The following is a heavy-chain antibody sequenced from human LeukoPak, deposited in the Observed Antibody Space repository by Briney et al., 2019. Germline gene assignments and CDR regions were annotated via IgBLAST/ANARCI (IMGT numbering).Heavy chain of an antibody. CDR3: AKASTAVAGWGFSGY. CDR1: GYTFTGYY. V-gene: IGHV1-2*06. D-gene: IGHD6-19*01. CDR2: INPNSGGT. J-gene: IGHJ4*02. Sequence: ASVKVSCKASGYTFTGYYMHWVRQAPGQGLEWMGRINPNSGGTNYAQKFQGRVTMTRDTSISTAYMELSRLRSDDTAGYYCAKASTAVAGWGFSGYWGQGTLVTVSS.